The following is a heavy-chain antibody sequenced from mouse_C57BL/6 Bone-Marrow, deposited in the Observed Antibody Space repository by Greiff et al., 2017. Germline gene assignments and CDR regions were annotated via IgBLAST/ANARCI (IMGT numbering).Heavy chain of an antibody. CDR3: ASSGVGRAWFAY. CDR2: IYPRSGNT. J-gene: IGHJ3*01. V-gene: IGHV1-81*01. CDR1: GYTFTSYG. D-gene: IGHD4-1*01. Sequence: VQLQQSGAELARPGASVKLSCKASGYTFTSYGISWVKQRTGQGLEWIGEIYPRSGNTYYNAKFKGKATLTADKSSSTAYMELRSLTSEDSAVYFCASSGVGRAWFAYWGQGTLVTVSA.